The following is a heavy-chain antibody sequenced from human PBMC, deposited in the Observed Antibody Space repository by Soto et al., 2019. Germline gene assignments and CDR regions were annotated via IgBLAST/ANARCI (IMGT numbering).Heavy chain of an antibody. CDR3: ATYPSGLLRPGY. J-gene: IGHJ4*02. CDR1: GYPFTDYY. CDR2: VNPSSGGT. Sequence: ASVKVSCKASGYPFTDYYIHWIRQPPGQGLEWLGRVNPSSGGTNFAQNFQGRVTMTGDTSISTAYMQLGSLRSDDTAVYYCATYPSGLLRPGYWGQGTLITVSS. V-gene: IGHV1-2*02. D-gene: IGHD6-19*01.